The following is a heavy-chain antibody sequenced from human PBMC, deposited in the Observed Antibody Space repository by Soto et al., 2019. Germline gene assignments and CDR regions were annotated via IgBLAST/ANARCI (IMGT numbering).Heavy chain of an antibody. Sequence: SETLSLTCAVYGGSFSGYYWSWIRQPPGKGLEWIGEINHSGSTNYNPSLKSRVTISVDTSKNQFSLKLSSVTAADTAVYYCARKISTAGHFDYWGQGALVTVSS. CDR2: INHSGST. V-gene: IGHV4-34*01. CDR3: ARKISTAGHFDY. CDR1: GGSFSGYY. D-gene: IGHD2-2*01. J-gene: IGHJ4*02.